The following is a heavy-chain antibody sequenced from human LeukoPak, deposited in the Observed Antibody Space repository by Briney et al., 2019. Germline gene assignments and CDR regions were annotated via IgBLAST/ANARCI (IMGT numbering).Heavy chain of an antibody. CDR3: ARGGGWSPYYFDY. Sequence: SQTLSLTCTVSGGSISSGDYYWSWIRQPPGKGLEWIGYIYYSGSTNYNPSLKSRVTISEDTSKNQFSLKLSSVTAADTAVYYCARGGGWSPYYFDYWGQGTLVTVSS. J-gene: IGHJ4*02. V-gene: IGHV4-61*08. CDR1: GGSISSGDYY. CDR2: IYYSGST. D-gene: IGHD4-23*01.